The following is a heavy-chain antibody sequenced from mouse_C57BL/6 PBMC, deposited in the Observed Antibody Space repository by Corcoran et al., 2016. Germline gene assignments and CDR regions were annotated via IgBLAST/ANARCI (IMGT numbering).Heavy chain of an antibody. CDR2: INPNNGGT. Sequence: EVQLQQSGPELVKPGASVKISCKASGYTFTDYYMNWVKQSHGKSLEWIGDINPNNGGTSYNQKFKGKATLTVDKSSSTAYMELRSLTSEDSAVYYGARSSDGNWHWGQGTTLTVSS. CDR1: GYTFTDYY. J-gene: IGHJ2*01. D-gene: IGHD2-1*01. CDR3: ARSSDGNWH. V-gene: IGHV1-26*01.